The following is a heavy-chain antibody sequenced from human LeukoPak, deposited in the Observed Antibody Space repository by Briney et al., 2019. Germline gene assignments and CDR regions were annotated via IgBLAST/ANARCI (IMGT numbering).Heavy chain of an antibody. D-gene: IGHD1-14*01. V-gene: IGHV3-23*01. Sequence: PGGSLRLSCAASGFTFSSYAMSWVRQAPGKGLEWVSAISGSGGSTYYADSVKGRFTISRDNSKNTLYLQMNSLRAGDTAVYYCAIGTTPNYYYYYGMDVWGQGTTVTVSS. J-gene: IGHJ6*02. CDR2: ISGSGGST. CDR1: GFTFSSYA. CDR3: AIGTTPNYYYYYGMDV.